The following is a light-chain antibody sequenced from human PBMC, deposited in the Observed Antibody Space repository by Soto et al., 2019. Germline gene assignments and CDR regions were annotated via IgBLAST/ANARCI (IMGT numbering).Light chain of an antibody. CDR1: SSDVGGYNY. CDR3: SSFSSGSNRYV. CDR2: AVN. V-gene: IGLV2-14*01. Sequence: QSVLTQPASVSGSPGQSITISCTGTSSDVGGYNYVSWYQQHPGKAPKLMIFAVNNRPSGVSNRFSGSKSGNTASLNISGLQAEDEADYYCSSFSSGSNRYVIGTGTEVPS. J-gene: IGLJ1*01.